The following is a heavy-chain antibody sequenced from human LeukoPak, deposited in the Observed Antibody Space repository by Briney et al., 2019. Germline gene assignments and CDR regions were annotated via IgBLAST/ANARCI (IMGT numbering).Heavy chain of an antibody. D-gene: IGHD6-13*01. CDR3: ATRPAGSTWYGVFDY. Sequence: SETLSLTCNVSGGSINSHYWSWIRQPPGKGLEWIGYVFNGGNTNYNPSLKSRVTMSVDTSRDQFSLRLSSVTAADTAIYYCATRPAGSTWYGVFDYWSQGTLVTVSS. CDR1: GGSINSHY. V-gene: IGHV4-59*11. J-gene: IGHJ4*02. CDR2: VFNGGNT.